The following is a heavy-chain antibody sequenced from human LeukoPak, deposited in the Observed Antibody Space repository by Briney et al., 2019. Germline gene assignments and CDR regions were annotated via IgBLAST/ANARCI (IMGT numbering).Heavy chain of an antibody. D-gene: IGHD1-14*01. CDR3: ARGVEPLAANTLAY. V-gene: IGHV3-53*01. Sequence: GGSLRLSCAASGFTVITNDMTWVRQAPGKGLESASILYSDGNTKYADSVQGRFTISRDNSKNTLYLEMNSLSPDDTAVYYCARGVEPLAANTLAYWGQGTLVTVSS. CDR1: GFTVITND. J-gene: IGHJ4*02. CDR2: LYSDGNT.